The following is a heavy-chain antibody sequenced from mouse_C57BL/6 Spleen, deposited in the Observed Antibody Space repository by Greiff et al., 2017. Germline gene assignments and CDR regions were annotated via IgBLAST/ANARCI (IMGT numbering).Heavy chain of an antibody. CDR1: GYTFTSYW. CDR3: GRGDDSGQAYFDY. D-gene: IGHD2-13*01. Sequence: QVQLQQPGAELVKPGASVKLSCKASGYTFTSYWMHWVKQRPGRGLEWIGRIDPNSGGTKYNEKFKSKATLTVDKPSSTAYMQLSSLTSADAAVYYCGRGDDSGQAYFDYWGQGTTLTVSS. CDR2: IDPNSGGT. V-gene: IGHV1-72*01. J-gene: IGHJ2*01.